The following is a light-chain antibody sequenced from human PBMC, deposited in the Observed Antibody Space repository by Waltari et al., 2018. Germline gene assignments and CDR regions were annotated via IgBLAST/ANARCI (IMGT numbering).Light chain of an antibody. Sequence: QSALTQHSSVSGSPGQSITTPCTGTSSDVGGYNYVSWYQQHPGKAPKLMIYDVSNRPSGVSNRFSGSKSGNTASLTISGLQAEDEADYYCSSYTSSSTLGFGGGTKLTVL. CDR2: DVS. V-gene: IGLV2-14*03. J-gene: IGLJ3*02. CDR1: SSDVGGYNY. CDR3: SSYTSSSTLG.